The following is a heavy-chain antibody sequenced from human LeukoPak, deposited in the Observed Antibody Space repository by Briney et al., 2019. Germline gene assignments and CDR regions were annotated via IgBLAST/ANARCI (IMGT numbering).Heavy chain of an antibody. J-gene: IGHJ4*02. CDR1: GGSISSYY. D-gene: IGHD2-15*01. CDR3: ARGNPGSGGLGYYFDY. CDR2: IYYSGST. Sequence: SETLSLTCTVSGGSISSYYWSWIRQPPGKGLEWIGYIYYSGSTNYNPSLKSRVTISVDTSKNQFSLKLSSVTAADTAVYYCARGNPGSGGLGYYFDYWGQGTLVTVSS. V-gene: IGHV4-59*01.